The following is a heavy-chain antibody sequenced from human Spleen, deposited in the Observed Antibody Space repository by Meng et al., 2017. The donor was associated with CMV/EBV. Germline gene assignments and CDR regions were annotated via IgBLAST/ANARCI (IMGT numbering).Heavy chain of an antibody. Sequence: KASGYSFTGYYMHWVRQAPGQGLEWMGWINPNSGALNYAQKFQGRVSMTRDTSIGTAYMELSSLRSDDTAVYYCARGGNQLPDYFDYWGQGTLVTVSS. J-gene: IGHJ4*02. CDR1: GYSFTGYY. V-gene: IGHV1-2*02. CDR3: ARGGNQLPDYFDY. CDR2: INPNSGAL. D-gene: IGHD1-1*01.